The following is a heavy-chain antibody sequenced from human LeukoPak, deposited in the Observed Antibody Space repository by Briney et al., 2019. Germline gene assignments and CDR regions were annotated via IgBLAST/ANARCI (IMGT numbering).Heavy chain of an antibody. D-gene: IGHD2-15*01. J-gene: IGHJ2*01. CDR1: GFTFSSYS. CDR2: ISSSSSYI. V-gene: IGHV3-21*01. Sequence: PGGSLRLSCAASGFTFSSYSMNWVRQAPGKGLEWVSSISSSSSYIYYADSVKGRFTISRDNAKNSLYLQMNSLRAEDTAVYYCARDPANILMRYFDLWGRGTLVTVSS. CDR3: ARDPANILMRYFDL.